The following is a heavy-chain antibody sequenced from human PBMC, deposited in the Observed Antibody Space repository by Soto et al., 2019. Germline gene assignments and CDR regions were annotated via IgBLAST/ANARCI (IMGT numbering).Heavy chain of an antibody. CDR1: GYSFTSYW. V-gene: IGHV5-10-1*01. Sequence: GESLKISCKGSGYSFTSYWISWVRQMPGKGLEWMGRIDPSDSYTNYSPSFQGHVTISADKSISTAYLQWSSLKASDTAMYYCARHGKGYSSSWSFDSWGQGTLVTVSS. J-gene: IGHJ4*02. CDR3: ARHGKGYSSSWSFDS. CDR2: IDPSDSYT. D-gene: IGHD6-13*01.